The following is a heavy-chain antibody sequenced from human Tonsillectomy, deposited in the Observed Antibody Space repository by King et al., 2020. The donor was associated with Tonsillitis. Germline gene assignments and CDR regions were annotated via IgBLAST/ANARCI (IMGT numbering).Heavy chain of an antibody. CDR2: ISSSSSYI. Sequence: VQLVESGGGLVKPGGSLRLSCAASGFTFNIYSMNWVRQAPGKGLEWVSSISSSSSYIYYADSVKGRFTISRDNAKNSLYLQMNSLRAEDTAVYYCAGDWGGDSSSWSQYYYGMDVWGQGTTVTVSS. V-gene: IGHV3-21*01. CDR1: GFTFNIYS. D-gene: IGHD6-13*01. CDR3: AGDWGGDSSSWSQYYYGMDV. J-gene: IGHJ6*02.